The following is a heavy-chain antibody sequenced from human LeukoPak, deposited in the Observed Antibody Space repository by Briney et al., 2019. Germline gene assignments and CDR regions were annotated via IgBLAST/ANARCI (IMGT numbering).Heavy chain of an antibody. CDR2: ISYDGSNK. V-gene: IGHV3-30*04. CDR1: GFTCSDYA. CDR3: ARGPDYDILADYFDY. Sequence: GGSLRLSCAASGFTCSDYALHWVRQDPGKGLEWVAVISYDGSNKFYADSVRGRFTISRDNSKNTLFLQMNSLRPEDTAVYYCARGPDYDILADYFDYWGQGTLVTVSS. D-gene: IGHD3-9*01. J-gene: IGHJ4*02.